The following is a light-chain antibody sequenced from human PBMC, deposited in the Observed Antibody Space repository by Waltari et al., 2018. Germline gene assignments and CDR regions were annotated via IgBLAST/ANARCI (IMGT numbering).Light chain of an antibody. CDR3: QQNRDTPRT. CDR1: QSVFYSSNNKNS. V-gene: IGKV4-1*01. CDR2: WAS. Sequence: EIVMTQSPATLSVSPGERATINCKSSQSVFYSSNNKNSLAWFQQKPGQPPKLLIYWASTRESGVPDRFSGSGSGTDFTLTISSLQAEDVAVYYCQQNRDTPRTFGQGTKVEIK. J-gene: IGKJ1*01.